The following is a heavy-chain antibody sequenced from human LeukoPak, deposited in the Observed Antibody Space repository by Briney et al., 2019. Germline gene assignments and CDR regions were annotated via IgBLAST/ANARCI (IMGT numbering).Heavy chain of an antibody. J-gene: IGHJ6*02. CDR2: IRGKAYGGTT. CDR1: GFNFDENA. Sequence: GGSLRLSCRASGFNFDENAMSWVRQAPGKGLEWVGFIRGKAYGGTTEYAAYLKGRFTTSRDDSKSIGYLQMNSLKTDDTAVYYCTRDRCQLLLGYYGMDVWGQGTTGTVSS. V-gene: IGHV3-49*04. CDR3: TRDRCQLLLGYYGMDV. D-gene: IGHD2-15*01.